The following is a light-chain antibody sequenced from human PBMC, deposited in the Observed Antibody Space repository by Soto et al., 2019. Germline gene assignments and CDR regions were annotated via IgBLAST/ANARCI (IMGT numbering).Light chain of an antibody. CDR1: QNIKTY. V-gene: IGKV1-39*01. CDR3: QQSYSTPLT. Sequence: DIRTTQSTSSLSASVGDRVTITCRASQNIKTYLNWYQHKLGEAPKLLIYDASNLQGGVPSRFSGSGSGTDLTLTISSLQPEDFANYYCQQSYSTPLTVVGGTKVEIK. CDR2: DAS. J-gene: IGKJ4*01.